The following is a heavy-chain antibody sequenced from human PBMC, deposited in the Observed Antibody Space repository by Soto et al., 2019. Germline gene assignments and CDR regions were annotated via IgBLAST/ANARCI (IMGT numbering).Heavy chain of an antibody. CDR1: GFSFGSYA. D-gene: IGHD3-3*01. V-gene: IGHV3-23*01. Sequence: LRLSCAASGFSFGSYALSWVRQAPGKGLEWVSTISGSDVKTFYADSVKGRFSISRDTSRSTLYLQMNSLRADDTDMYYCARWSYLDYWGQGTRVTVSS. CDR3: ARWSYLDY. CDR2: ISGSDVKT. J-gene: IGHJ4*02.